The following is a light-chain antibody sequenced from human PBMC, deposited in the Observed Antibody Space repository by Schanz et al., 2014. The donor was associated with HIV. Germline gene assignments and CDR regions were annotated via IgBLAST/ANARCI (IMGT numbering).Light chain of an antibody. Sequence: QSALTQPASVSGSPGQSITISCTGTSSDVGVYNYVSWYQQHPGKAPKLMIYDVSNRPSGVSNRFSGSKSGNTASLTISGLQPEDEADYYCQSYDSSQRVVVFGGGTKLTVL. J-gene: IGLJ2*01. CDR3: QSYDSSQRVVV. CDR2: DVS. CDR1: SSDVGVYNY. V-gene: IGLV2-14*03.